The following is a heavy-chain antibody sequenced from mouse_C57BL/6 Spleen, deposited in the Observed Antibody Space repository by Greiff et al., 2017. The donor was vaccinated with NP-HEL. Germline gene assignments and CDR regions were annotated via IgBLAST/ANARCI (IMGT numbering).Heavy chain of an antibody. D-gene: IGHD5-1*01. V-gene: IGHV5-12*01. J-gene: IGHJ4*01. CDR2: ISNGGGST. CDR1: GFTFSDYY. CDR3: ARHEVPSYAMDY. Sequence: EVKVVESGGGLVQPGGSLKLSCAASGFTFSDYYMYWVRQTPEKRLEWVAYISNGGGSTYYPDTVKGRFTISRDNAKNTLYLQMSRLKSEDTAMYYCARHEVPSYAMDYWGQGTSVTVSS.